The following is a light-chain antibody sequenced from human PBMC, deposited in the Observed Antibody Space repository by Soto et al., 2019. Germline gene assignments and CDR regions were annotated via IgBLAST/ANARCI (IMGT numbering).Light chain of an antibody. J-gene: IGLJ3*02. CDR2: DVS. CDR1: SSDVGAYNY. V-gene: IGLV2-11*01. Sequence: QSALTQPRSVSGSPGQSVTISCTGTSSDVGAYNYVSWYQQHPGKVPKLMIYDVSRRPSGVPDRFSGSKSANTASLTISGLQADDEGDYYCCSYAGSYTVVFGGGTKLTVL. CDR3: CSYAGSYTVV.